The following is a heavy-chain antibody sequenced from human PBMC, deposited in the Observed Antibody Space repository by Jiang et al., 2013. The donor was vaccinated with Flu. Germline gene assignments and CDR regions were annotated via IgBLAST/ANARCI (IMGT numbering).Heavy chain of an antibody. J-gene: IGHJ4*02. CDR3: ARRRTNNYDSSGPFDY. CDR2: IYYSGST. Sequence: GSGLVKPSETLSLTCTVSGGSISSSSYYWGWIRQPPGKGLEWIGSIYYSGSTYYNPSLKSRVTISVDTSKNQFSLKLSSVTAADTAVYYCARRRTNNYDSSGPFDYWGQGTLVTVSS. V-gene: IGHV4-39*07. CDR1: GGSISSSSYY. D-gene: IGHD3-22*01.